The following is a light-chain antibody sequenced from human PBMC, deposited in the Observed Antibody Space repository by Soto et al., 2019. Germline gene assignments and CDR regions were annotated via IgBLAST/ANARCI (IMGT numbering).Light chain of an antibody. J-gene: IGLJ2*01. CDR3: AAWDASLSGVV. V-gene: IGLV1-47*01. CDR1: SSNIGTNY. CDR2: KNN. Sequence: QAVVIQPPSSSGTPGQRVTISCSGSSSNIGTNYVYWYQQLPGTAPKLLIYKNNQRPSGVPDRFSGSKSGTSASLAISGLRSEDEADYYCAAWDASLSGVVFGGGTQLTVL.